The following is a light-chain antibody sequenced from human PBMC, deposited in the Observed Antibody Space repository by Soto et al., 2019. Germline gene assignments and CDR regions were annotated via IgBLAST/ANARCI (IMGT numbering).Light chain of an antibody. J-gene: IGKJ2*01. CDR2: GAS. CDR3: QQYNNWPPVT. CDR1: QSVSSN. Sequence: EIVMTQSPATLSVSPGERATLSCRASQSVSSNLDWYQQKPGQAPRLLIYGASTRATGIPARFSGSGSGTEFTLTISSLQSEDFAVYCCQQYNNWPPVTFGQGTKLEIK. V-gene: IGKV3-15*01.